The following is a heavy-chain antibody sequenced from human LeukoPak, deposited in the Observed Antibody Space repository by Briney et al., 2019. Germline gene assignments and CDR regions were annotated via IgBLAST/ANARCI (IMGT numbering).Heavy chain of an antibody. CDR3: MTTVTTLLFKDAFDI. V-gene: IGHV3-7*01. J-gene: IGHJ3*02. D-gene: IGHD4-17*01. Sequence: GGSLRLSCAASGFTFSSYWMSWVRQAPGKGLERVANIKRDGSEKYYVDSVKGRFTISRDNAKNSLYLQMNSLRAEDTAVYYCMTTVTTLLFKDAFDIWGQGTMVTVSS. CDR2: IKRDGSEK. CDR1: GFTFSSYW.